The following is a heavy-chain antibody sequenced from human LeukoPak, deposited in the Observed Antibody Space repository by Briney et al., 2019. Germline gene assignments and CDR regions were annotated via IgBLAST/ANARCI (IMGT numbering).Heavy chain of an antibody. D-gene: IGHD6-13*01. CDR3: ARDIEAPGIAFDI. J-gene: IGHJ3*02. CDR1: GFTFSSYW. V-gene: IGHV3-7*04. Sequence: GGSLRLSCTASGFTFSSYWMNWVRQAPGKGLEWVANIKQDGSEKYYVDSVKGRFTISRDNAKNSLYLQMNSLRAEDTAVYYCARDIEAPGIAFDIWGRGTMDTVSS. CDR2: IKQDGSEK.